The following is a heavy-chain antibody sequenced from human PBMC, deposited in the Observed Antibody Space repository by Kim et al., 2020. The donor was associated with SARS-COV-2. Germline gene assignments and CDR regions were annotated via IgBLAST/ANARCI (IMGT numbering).Heavy chain of an antibody. CDR1: GGTFSSYA. CDR2: IIPIFGTA. J-gene: IGHJ6*02. V-gene: IGHV1-69*13. Sequence: SVKVSCKASGGTFSSYAISWVRQAPGQGLEWMGGIIPIFGTANYAQKFQGRVTITADESTSTAYMELSSLRSEDTAVYYCARDVDTAMDYPYYYYGMDVWGQGTTVTVSS. CDR3: ARDVDTAMDYPYYYYGMDV. D-gene: IGHD5-18*01.